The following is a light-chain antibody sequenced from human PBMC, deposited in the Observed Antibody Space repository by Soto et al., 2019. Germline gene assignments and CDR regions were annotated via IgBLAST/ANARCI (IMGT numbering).Light chain of an antibody. CDR3: CSYAGSFLKV. Sequence: QSVLTQPLSVSGSPGQSVTTSCTGTSSDVGAYNYVSWYQQHPGKAPKLVISDVRKRPSGVPDRFSGSKSGNTASLTISGLQSEDEADYYCCSYAGSFLKVFGTGTKVTVL. CDR1: SSDVGAYNY. V-gene: IGLV2-11*01. J-gene: IGLJ1*01. CDR2: DVR.